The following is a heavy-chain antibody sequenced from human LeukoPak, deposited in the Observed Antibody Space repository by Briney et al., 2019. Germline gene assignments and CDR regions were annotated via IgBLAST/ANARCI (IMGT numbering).Heavy chain of an antibody. V-gene: IGHV1-24*01. CDR3: ATSSRYSSGWLPNWFDP. J-gene: IGHJ5*02. CDR1: GYTLTELS. Sequence: ASVKVSCKVSGYTLTELSMHWVRQAPGKGLEWMGGFDPEDGETIYAQKFQGRVTMTEDTSTDTAYMELSSLRSEGTAVYYCATSSRYSSGWLPNWFDPWGQGTLVTVSS. CDR2: FDPEDGET. D-gene: IGHD6-19*01.